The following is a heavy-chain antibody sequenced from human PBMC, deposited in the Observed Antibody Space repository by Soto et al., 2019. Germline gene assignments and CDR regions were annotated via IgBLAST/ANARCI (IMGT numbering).Heavy chain of an antibody. CDR1: GFTFNTYT. Sequence: GGSLRLSCAASGFTFNTYTINWVRQAPGKGLEWVSGVSYTGGTYYADSVRGRVTISRDNSKNTLYLQMNSLSAEDTAVYYCVKSGDIAALDPWGQGALVTVSS. CDR2: VSYTGGT. V-gene: IGHV3-23*01. J-gene: IGHJ5*02. D-gene: IGHD6-6*01. CDR3: VKSGDIAALDP.